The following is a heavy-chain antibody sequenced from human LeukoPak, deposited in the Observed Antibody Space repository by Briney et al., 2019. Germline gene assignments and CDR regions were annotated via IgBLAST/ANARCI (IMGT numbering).Heavy chain of an antibody. D-gene: IGHD2-2*02. Sequence: SQTLSLTCTVSGGSISSGGYYWSWIRQHPGKGLEWIGYIYYSGSTYYNPSLKSRVTISVDTSKNQFSLKLSSVTAADTAVYYCARVGPVVPAAIPQDAFDIWGQGTMVTVSS. CDR3: ARVGPVVPAAIPQDAFDI. CDR1: GGSISSGGYY. V-gene: IGHV4-31*03. CDR2: IYYSGST. J-gene: IGHJ3*02.